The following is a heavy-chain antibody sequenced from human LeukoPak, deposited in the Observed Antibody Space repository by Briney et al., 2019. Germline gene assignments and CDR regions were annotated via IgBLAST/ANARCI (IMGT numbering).Heavy chain of an antibody. CDR3: AKPTYYYDSSGSRNYYFDY. CDR2: ISGSGGST. V-gene: IGHV3-23*01. J-gene: IGHJ4*02. D-gene: IGHD3-22*01. Sequence: PGGSLRLSCAASGFTFSSYAMSWVRRAPGKGLEWVSAISGSGGSTYYADSVKGRFTISRDNSKNTLYLQMNSLRAEDTAVYYCAKPTYYYDSSGSRNYYFDYWGQGTLVTVSS. CDR1: GFTFSSYA.